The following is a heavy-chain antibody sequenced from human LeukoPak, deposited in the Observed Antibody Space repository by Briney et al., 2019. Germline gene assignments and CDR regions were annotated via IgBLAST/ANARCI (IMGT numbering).Heavy chain of an antibody. CDR1: GYTFTSYG. CDR2: ISAYNGDV. CDR3: ARDARESVVVDF. Sequence: VASVKVSCKASGYTFTSYGIXWVRXAPGQXPEWMGGISAYNGDVNYAQKFQGRVTMTTDTSTSTAYMELRSLRSDDTAVYYCARDARESVVVDFWGQGTLVTVSS. D-gene: IGHD2-15*01. J-gene: IGHJ4*02. V-gene: IGHV1-18*01.